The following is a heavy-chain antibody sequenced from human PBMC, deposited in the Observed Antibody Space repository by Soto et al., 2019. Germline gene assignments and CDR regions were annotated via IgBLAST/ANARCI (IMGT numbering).Heavy chain of an antibody. V-gene: IGHV3-30-3*01. J-gene: IGHJ4*02. D-gene: IGHD2-15*01. CDR1: GFTFSSYA. CDR2: ISYDGSNK. Sequence: PGGSLRLSCAASGFTFSSYAMHWVRQAPGKGLEWVAVISYDGSNKYYADSVKGRFTISRDNSKNTLYLQMNSLRAEDTAVYYCARGFLDVVVVAAIPFFDYWGQGTLVTVSS. CDR3: ARGFLDVVVVAAIPFFDY.